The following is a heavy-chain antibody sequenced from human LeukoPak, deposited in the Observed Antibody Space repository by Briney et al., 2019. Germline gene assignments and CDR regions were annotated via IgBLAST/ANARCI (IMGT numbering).Heavy chain of an antibody. V-gene: IGHV4-59*01. J-gene: IGHJ3*02. CDR2: IYYSGST. CDR3: ARGYGSGSYYDAFDI. D-gene: IGHD3-10*01. CDR1: GGSISSYY. Sequence: SETLSLTCSVSGGSISSYYWRWVRQPPGKGLEWIGYIYYSGSTNYNPSLTRLVTISVDTSKTQFSLKLSSVTAADTAVYYCARGYGSGSYYDAFDIWGQGTMVTVSS.